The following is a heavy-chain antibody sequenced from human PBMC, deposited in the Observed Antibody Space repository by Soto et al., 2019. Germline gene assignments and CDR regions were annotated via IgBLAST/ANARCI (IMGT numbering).Heavy chain of an antibody. D-gene: IGHD2-21*02. V-gene: IGHV4-39*01. CDR1: GGSIKTSRYY. Sequence: SETLSLTCAVSGGSIKTSRYYWGWIRQSPGKGLEWIGNIYYSGSTYYNPSLKSRVTISIDTSKNQFSLKLTSVTAADTAIYYSARRACGGDSLDFWGQGILVTVSS. J-gene: IGHJ4*02. CDR3: ARRACGGDSLDF. CDR2: IYYSGST.